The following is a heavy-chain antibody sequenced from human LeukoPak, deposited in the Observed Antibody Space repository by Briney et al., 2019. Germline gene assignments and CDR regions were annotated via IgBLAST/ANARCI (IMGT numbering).Heavy chain of an antibody. D-gene: IGHD2-15*01. J-gene: IGHJ5*02. CDR3: ARLYSGGSCYACGWFDP. V-gene: IGHV5-51*01. CDR2: IYPGDSDT. CDR1: GYSSTSYW. Sequence: GESLKISCQGSGYSSTSYWIGWVRQLPGKGLEWMGIIYPGDSDTRYSPSFQGQVTISADKSISTAYLQWSSLKASDTAMYYCARLYSGGSCYACGWFDPWGQGTLVTVSS.